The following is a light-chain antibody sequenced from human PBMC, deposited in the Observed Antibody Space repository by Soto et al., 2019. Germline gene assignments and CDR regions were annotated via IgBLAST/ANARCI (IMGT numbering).Light chain of an antibody. CDR2: DAS. J-gene: IGKJ5*01. CDR3: QQYNNWPYT. CDR1: QTVSRF. Sequence: EIVLTQSPATLSLSPGERATLSCRASQTVSRFLAWYQQKPGQAPRLLIYDASKRATGVPARFSGSESGTDFTLTISSLEPEDFAVYYCQQYNNWPYTFGQGTRLEI. V-gene: IGKV3-11*01.